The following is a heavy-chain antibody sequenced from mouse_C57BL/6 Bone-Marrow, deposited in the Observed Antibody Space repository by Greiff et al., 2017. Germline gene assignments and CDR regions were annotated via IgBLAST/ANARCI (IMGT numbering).Heavy chain of an antibody. CDR1: GFNIKDDY. CDR3: TTSGYDD. V-gene: IGHV14-4*01. D-gene: IGHD2-2*01. CDR2: IDPENGDT. Sequence: VQLQQSGAELVRPGASVKLSCTASGFNIKDDYMHWVKQRPEQGLEWIGWIDPENGDTEYASKFQGKATITADTSSNTAYLQISSLTSEDTAVYYCTTSGYDDRGQGTTLTVSS. J-gene: IGHJ2*01.